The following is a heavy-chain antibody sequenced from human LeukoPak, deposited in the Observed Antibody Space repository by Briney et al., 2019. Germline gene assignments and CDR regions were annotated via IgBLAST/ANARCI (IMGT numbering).Heavy chain of an antibody. CDR2: ISGSGGST. CDR1: GFTFSSYA. V-gene: IGHV3-23*01. CDR3: ARKYSDYYGSGSYHGAFDI. D-gene: IGHD3-10*01. J-gene: IGHJ3*02. Sequence: GGSLRLSCAASGFTFSSYAMSWVRQAPGKGLEWVSAISGSGGSTDYADSVKGRFTISRDNSKNTLYLQMNSLRAEDTAVYYCARKYSDYYGSGSYHGAFDIWGQGTMVTVSS.